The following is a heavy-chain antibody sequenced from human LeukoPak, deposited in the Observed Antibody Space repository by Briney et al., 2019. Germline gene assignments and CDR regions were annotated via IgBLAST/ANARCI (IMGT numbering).Heavy chain of an antibody. J-gene: IGHJ5*02. CDR2: ISYDGSNK. Sequence: GGSLRLSCAASGFTFSSYAMHWVRQAPGKGLEWVAVISYDGSNKYYADSVKGRFTISRDNSKNTLYLQMNSLRAEDTAVYYYARGNPELYCSSTSCYRWIDNWFDPWGQGTLVTVSS. CDR1: GFTFSSYA. CDR3: ARGNPELYCSSTSCYRWIDNWFDP. D-gene: IGHD2-2*02. V-gene: IGHV3-30-3*01.